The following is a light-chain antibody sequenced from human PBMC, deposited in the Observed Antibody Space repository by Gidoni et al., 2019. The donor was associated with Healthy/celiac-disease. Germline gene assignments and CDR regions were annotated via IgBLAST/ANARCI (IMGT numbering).Light chain of an antibody. J-gene: IGKJ2*02. CDR3: QQRSNLCT. CDR2: DAS. V-gene: IGKV3-11*01. Sequence: EIVLTQSPATLSLSPGERATLSCRDSQSVSSYLAWYQQKPGQAPRLLIYDASNRATGIPARFSGSGSGTYFPLTISSLEPEDFAVYYCQQRSNLCTFGQGTKLEIK. CDR1: QSVSSY.